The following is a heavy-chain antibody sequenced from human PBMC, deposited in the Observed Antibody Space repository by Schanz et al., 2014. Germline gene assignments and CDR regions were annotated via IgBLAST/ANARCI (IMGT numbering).Heavy chain of an antibody. CDR2: LSGSGAGT. CDR1: RFIFSNSW. D-gene: IGHD3-10*01. V-gene: IGHV3-23*04. CDR3: ARAQGVIRLYYGVDV. Sequence: EVQLVESGGGLVQPGGSLRLSCAASRFIFSNSWMSWVRQAPGKGLEWVSTLSGSGAGTFYADSVKGRFTISRDNSENTLYLQMNSLRSDDAAVYYCARAQGVIRLYYGVDVWGQGTTVTVSS. J-gene: IGHJ6*02.